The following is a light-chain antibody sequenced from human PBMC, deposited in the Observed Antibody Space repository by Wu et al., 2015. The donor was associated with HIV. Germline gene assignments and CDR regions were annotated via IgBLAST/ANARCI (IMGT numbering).Light chain of an antibody. CDR2: GAS. Sequence: EVVMTQSPATLSVSPGERASLSCRASQSVSRNLAWYQQRPGQTPRLLIYGASTRATDIPARFSGSGSGTEFTLTISSLQSEDVATYYCQKYNTAPWTFGQGTKVEMK. J-gene: IGKJ1*01. V-gene: IGKV3-15*01. CDR3: QKYNTAPWT. CDR1: QSVSRN.